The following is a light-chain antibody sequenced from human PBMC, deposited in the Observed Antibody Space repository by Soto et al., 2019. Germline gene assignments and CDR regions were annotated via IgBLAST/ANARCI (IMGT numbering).Light chain of an antibody. CDR2: DVS. J-gene: IGLJ2*01. CDR1: SSDLGRSNY. V-gene: IGLV2-14*03. Sequence: QPVLTQPASVSGSPGQSITISCTGTSSDLGRSNYVSWYQHHPGKAPKLMIYDVSNRPSGVSNRFSGSKSGNTASLTISGLQAEDEADYYCSSYTTSTTSVFGGGTKLTVL. CDR3: SSYTTSTTSV.